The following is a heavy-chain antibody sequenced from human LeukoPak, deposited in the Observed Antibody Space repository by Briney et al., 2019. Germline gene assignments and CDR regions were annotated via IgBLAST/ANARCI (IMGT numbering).Heavy chain of an antibody. Sequence: SGTLSLTCAVSGGSISSSTNWWSWVRQPPGQGLEWMGEIYHSGGTNYNPSLKSRITISVDKSKNQFSLKVNSLTAADTAVYYCATNGYYCMDVWGKGTTVTVSS. V-gene: IGHV4-4*02. D-gene: IGHD2-8*01. CDR3: ATNGYYCMDV. CDR1: GGSISSSTNW. CDR2: IYHSGGT. J-gene: IGHJ6*03.